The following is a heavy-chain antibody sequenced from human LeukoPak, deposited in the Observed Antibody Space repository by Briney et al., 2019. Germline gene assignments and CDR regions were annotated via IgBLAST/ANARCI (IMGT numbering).Heavy chain of an antibody. CDR2: IYYSGST. V-gene: IGHV4-59*01. J-gene: IGHJ6*02. Sequence: PSETLSLTCTVSGGSISSYYWSWIRQPPGKGLEWIGYIYYSGSTNYNPSLKSRVTISVDTSKNQFSLKLSSVTAADTAVYYCARDESPYYYGSGSYNYYYGMDVWGQGTTVTVSS. CDR1: GGSISSYY. D-gene: IGHD3-10*01. CDR3: ARDESPYYYGSGSYNYYYGMDV.